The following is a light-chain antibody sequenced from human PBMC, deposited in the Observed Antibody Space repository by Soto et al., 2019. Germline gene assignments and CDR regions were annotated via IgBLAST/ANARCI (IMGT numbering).Light chain of an antibody. V-gene: IGKV3-20*01. J-gene: IGKJ2*01. CDR2: GAS. Sequence: EIVLTQSPGTLSLSPGERATLSCRASQSVSSSYLAWYQQKPGQAPRHLIYGASSRATDIPDRFSGSGSGTVFTLTISRLEPEDFAVYYCQQYGSSPMYTFGQGTKLEIK. CDR3: QQYGSSPMYT. CDR1: QSVSSSY.